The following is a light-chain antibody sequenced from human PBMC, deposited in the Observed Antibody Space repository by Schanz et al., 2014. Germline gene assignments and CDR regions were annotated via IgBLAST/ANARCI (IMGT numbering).Light chain of an antibody. V-gene: IGLV2-14*03. J-gene: IGLJ3*02. CDR2: DVS. CDR3: SSYTSSDNLV. CDR1: SSDVGGYNY. Sequence: QSALTQPPSASGSPGQSVTISCTGTSSDVGGYNYVSWYQQHPGKAPKLMIYDVSNRPSGVSNRFSGSKSGNTASLTISGLQAEDEADYYCSSYTSSDNLVFGGGTKLTVL.